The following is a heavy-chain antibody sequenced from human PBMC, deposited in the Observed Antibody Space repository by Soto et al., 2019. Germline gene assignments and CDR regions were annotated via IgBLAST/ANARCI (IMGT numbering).Heavy chain of an antibody. V-gene: IGHV1-2*04. D-gene: IGHD3-22*01. Sequence: ASVKVSCKASGYTFTGYYMHWVRQAPGQGLEWMGWINPNSGGTNYAQKFQGWVTMTRDTSISTAYMELSRLRSDDTAVYYCAIDADYYDSSGYDPAFDIWGQGAMVTVSS. CDR2: INPNSGGT. CDR3: AIDADYYDSSGYDPAFDI. J-gene: IGHJ3*02. CDR1: GYTFTGYY.